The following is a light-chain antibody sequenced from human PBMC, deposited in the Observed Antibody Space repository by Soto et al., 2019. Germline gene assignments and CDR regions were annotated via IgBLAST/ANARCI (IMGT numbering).Light chain of an antibody. CDR1: SGPSSYA. CDR3: QTWGTGPHVV. V-gene: IGLV4-69*01. CDR2: LNSDGSH. J-gene: IGLJ2*01. Sequence: QTVVTQSPSASASVGASVKLTCTLSSGPSSYAIAWHQQQPEKAPRYLMKLNSDGSHNKGDGIPDRFSGSSSGAEHYLTISNLQSEDEADYYCQTWGTGPHVVFGGGTKVTVL.